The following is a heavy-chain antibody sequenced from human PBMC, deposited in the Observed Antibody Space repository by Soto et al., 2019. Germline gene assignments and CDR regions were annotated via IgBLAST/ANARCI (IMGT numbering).Heavy chain of an antibody. CDR3: AKDATMIVGHFDY. CDR2: ISYDGSNK. D-gene: IGHD3-22*01. V-gene: IGHV3-30*18. Sequence: GGSLRLSCAASGITFSSHGMHWVRQAPGKGLEWVAFISYDGSNKNYADSVKGRFTISRDNSKNTLFLQMNSLRAEDTAVYYCAKDATMIVGHFDYWGQGTLVTVS. J-gene: IGHJ4*02. CDR1: GITFSSHG.